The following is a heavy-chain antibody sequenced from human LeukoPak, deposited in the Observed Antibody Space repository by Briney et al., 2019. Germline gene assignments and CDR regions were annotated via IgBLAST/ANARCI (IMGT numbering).Heavy chain of an antibody. V-gene: IGHV4-34*01. CDR3: ARVSYYDSSGNRGAFDY. J-gene: IGHJ4*02. D-gene: IGHD3-22*01. CDR2: INPSGST. CDR1: GGSFSGYY. Sequence: SETLSLTCAVYGGSFSGYYRSWIRQPPGKGLEWIGEINPSGSTNYNPSLKSRVTISVDTSKNQFSLKLSSVTAADTAVYYCARVSYYDSSGNRGAFDYWGQGTLVTVSS.